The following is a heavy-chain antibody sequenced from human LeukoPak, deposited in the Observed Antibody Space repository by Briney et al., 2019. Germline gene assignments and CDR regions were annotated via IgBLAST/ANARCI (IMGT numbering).Heavy chain of an antibody. CDR1: GFTFSSYS. V-gene: IGHV3-21*01. D-gene: IGHD3-22*01. CDR3: ARDLYYYDSSGYYY. J-gene: IGHJ4*02. CDR2: ISSSSSYI. Sequence: GGSLRLSCAAFGFTFSSYSMNWVRQAPGKGLEWVSSISSSSSYIYYADSVKGRFTISRDNAKNSLYLQMNSLRAEDTAVYYCARDLYYYDSSGYYYWGQGTLVTVSS.